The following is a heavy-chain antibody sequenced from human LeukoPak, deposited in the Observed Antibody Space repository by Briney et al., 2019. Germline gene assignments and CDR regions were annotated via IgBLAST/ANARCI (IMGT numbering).Heavy chain of an antibody. CDR2: ISSSGGST. V-gene: IGHV3-64*01. CDR3: ATLSVVPAAIPVVAYYYMDV. D-gene: IGHD2-2*02. J-gene: IGHJ6*03. Sequence: GGSLRLSCAASEFTSGSYTMHWVRQGPGKGLEYVSGISSSGGSTYYANSVKGRFTISRDNSKNTLYLQMGSLRAEDMAVYYCATLSVVPAAIPVVAYYYMDVWGKGTTVTVSS. CDR1: EFTSGSYT.